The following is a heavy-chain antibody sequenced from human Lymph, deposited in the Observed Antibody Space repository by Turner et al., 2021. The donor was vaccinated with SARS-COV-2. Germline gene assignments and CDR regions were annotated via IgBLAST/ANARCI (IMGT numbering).Heavy chain of an antibody. J-gene: IGHJ4*02. V-gene: IGHV4-4*02. D-gene: IGHD2-15*01. CDR3: ATKYCSGGSCSYFDY. Sequence: QVQLQESGPGLVQPSGTLSLTCPVSGCSISSNNGWSRVRQPPGKGLEWMGEIYHSVNTNYNPPLKSRVTISVDKSKNQFSLKLSSVTAADTAVYYCATKYCSGGSCSYFDYWGQGTLVTVSS. CDR2: IYHSVNT. CDR1: GCSISSNNG.